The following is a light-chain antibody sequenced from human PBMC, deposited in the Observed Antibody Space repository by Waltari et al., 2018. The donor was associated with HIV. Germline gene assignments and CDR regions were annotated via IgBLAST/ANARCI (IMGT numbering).Light chain of an antibody. CDR2: GAS. CDR3: QHFDTSLPKYT. CDR1: QSVSSSD. V-gene: IGKV3-20*01. Sequence: EFVWTQSPGTLSLSQGERATLSCRARQSVSSSDFAWYQQRPGQAPRLLIYGASSRAAGIPDRFTGSGSGTDFTLTISRLEPEDFAVYYCQHFDTSLPKYTFGQGTKLEIK. J-gene: IGKJ2*01.